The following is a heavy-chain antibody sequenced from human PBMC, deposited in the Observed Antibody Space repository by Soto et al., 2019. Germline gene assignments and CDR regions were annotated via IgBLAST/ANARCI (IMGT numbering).Heavy chain of an antibody. J-gene: IGHJ3*02. D-gene: IGHD3-9*01. V-gene: IGHV4-59*01. CDR2: IYYSGST. CDR3: ARDRGLYYDILTGYSADAFDI. Sequence: LSLTCTVSGGSISSYYWSWIRQPPGKGLERIGYIYYSGSTNYNPSLKSRVTISVDTSKNQFSLKLSSVTAADTAVYYCARDRGLYYDILTGYSADAFDIWGQGTMVTVSS. CDR1: GGSISSYY.